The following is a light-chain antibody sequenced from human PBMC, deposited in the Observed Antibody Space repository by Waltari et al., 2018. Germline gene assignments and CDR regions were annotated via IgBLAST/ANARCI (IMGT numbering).Light chain of an antibody. V-gene: IGKV2-30*01. CDR1: QGLVYPDGETY. Sequence: DVVMTQSPLSLPVTLGQPASIPCRSSQGLVYPDGETYLNWFQQRPGQSPRRLIYKIFNRDSGVPDRFSGSGSGTDFTLKISRVEAEDVGVYYCMQGTHWPWTFGQGTKVEIK. CDR2: KIF. CDR3: MQGTHWPWT. J-gene: IGKJ1*01.